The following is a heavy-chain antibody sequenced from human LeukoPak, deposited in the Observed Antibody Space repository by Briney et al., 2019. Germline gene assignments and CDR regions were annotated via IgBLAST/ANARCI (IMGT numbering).Heavy chain of an antibody. Sequence: PGGSLRLSCPASGFTFSSYGMSWVRQAPGKGLEWVSAISGSGGSTYYADSVKGRFIISRDNSKNTLYLQMNSLRAEDTAVYYCAKDTRRKGVAVAGTNFDYWGQGTLVTLSS. J-gene: IGHJ4*02. CDR3: AKDTRRKGVAVAGTNFDY. V-gene: IGHV3-23*01. D-gene: IGHD6-19*01. CDR1: GFTFSSYG. CDR2: ISGSGGST.